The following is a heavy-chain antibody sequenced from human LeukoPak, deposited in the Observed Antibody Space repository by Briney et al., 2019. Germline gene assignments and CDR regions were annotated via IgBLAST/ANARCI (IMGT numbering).Heavy chain of an antibody. CDR2: IYTSGST. CDR1: DDSISSFC. V-gene: IGHV4-4*07. D-gene: IGHD2/OR15-2a*01. CDR3: ARQAVIIPTGMEGPWFDP. Sequence: SETLSLTCSVSDDSISSFCWSWIRQPAGKGLEWIGRIYTSGSTNYNPSLKSRVSVSIDASKNHLSLKLTSVTAADTAIYYCARQAVIIPTGMEGPWFDPWGQGTLVAVSS. J-gene: IGHJ5*02.